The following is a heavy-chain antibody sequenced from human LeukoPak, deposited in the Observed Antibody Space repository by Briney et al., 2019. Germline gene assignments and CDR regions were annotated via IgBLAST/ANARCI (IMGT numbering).Heavy chain of an antibody. CDR1: GGTFDKYS. CDR3: ARESSDDTAMATPFAY. V-gene: IGHV1-69*13. CDR2: IIPIFGTA. D-gene: IGHD5-18*01. J-gene: IGHJ4*02. Sequence: SVKVSCKASGGTFDKYSINWVRQAPGQGLGWMGGIIPIFGTANYQQRFQGRVTVTADESTSTAYMSLSSLRFDDTAVYYCARESSDDTAMATPFAYWGQGTLVTVSS.